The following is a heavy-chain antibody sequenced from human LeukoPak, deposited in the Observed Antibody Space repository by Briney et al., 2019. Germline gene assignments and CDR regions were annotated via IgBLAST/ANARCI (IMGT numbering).Heavy chain of an antibody. Sequence: SETLSLTCTVSGGSISSDYWTWIRQPAGKGLEWIGRTYSSGSTTYNPSLQSRVTMSVDTSKNQFSLRLSSVTAADTAVYYCARERSSGWYPFDSWGQGTLVTVSS. CDR1: GGSISSDY. CDR3: ARERSSGWYPFDS. D-gene: IGHD6-19*01. V-gene: IGHV4-4*07. CDR2: TYSSGST. J-gene: IGHJ4*02.